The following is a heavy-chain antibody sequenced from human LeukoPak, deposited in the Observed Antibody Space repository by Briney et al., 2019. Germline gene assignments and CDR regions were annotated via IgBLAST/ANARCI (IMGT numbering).Heavy chain of an antibody. CDR1: GFTFSSYS. CDR3: AKDDRGGGSGYYYVDGNFDY. CDR2: ISSSSNTI. D-gene: IGHD3-22*01. J-gene: IGHJ4*02. Sequence: GGSLRLSCAASGFTFSSYSMNWVRQAPGKGLEWVSYISSSSNTIYYADSVKGRFTISRDNSKNTLYLQMNSLRAEDTAVYYCAKDDRGGGSGYYYVDGNFDYWGQGTLVTVSS. V-gene: IGHV3-48*01.